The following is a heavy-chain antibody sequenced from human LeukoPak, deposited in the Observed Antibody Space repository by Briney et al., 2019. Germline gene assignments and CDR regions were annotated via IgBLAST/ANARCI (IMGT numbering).Heavy chain of an antibody. D-gene: IGHD6-13*01. V-gene: IGHV4-61*01. Sequence: PSETLSLTCTVSGGSVSSGSYYWSWIRQPPGKGLEWIGYIYYSGSTNYNPSLKSRVTISVDTSKNQFSLKLSSVTAADTAVYYCARGPSDSRSMDVWGQGTTVTVSS. CDR1: GGSVSSGSYY. CDR3: ARGPSDSRSMDV. J-gene: IGHJ6*02. CDR2: IYYSGST.